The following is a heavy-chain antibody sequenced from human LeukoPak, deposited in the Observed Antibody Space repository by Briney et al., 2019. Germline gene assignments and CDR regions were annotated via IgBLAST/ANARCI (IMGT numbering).Heavy chain of an antibody. D-gene: IGHD3-22*01. J-gene: IGHJ4*02. CDR1: GGTFSSYA. V-gene: IGHV1-69*13. CDR2: IIPIFGTA. Sequence: SVKVSCKASGGTFSSYAISWVRQAPGQGLEWMGGIIPIFGTANYAQKFQGRVTITADESTSTAYMALSSLRSEDTAVYYCARDGSSYYDSSGYYSNFDYWGQGTLVTVSS. CDR3: ARDGSSYYDSSGYYSNFDY.